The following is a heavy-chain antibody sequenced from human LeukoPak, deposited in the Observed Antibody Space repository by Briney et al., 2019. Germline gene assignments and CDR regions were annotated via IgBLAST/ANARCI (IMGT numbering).Heavy chain of an antibody. CDR1: GLTFSGQW. V-gene: IGHV3-7*01. J-gene: IGHJ4*02. CDR3: GYTNNFYH. Sequence: GESLRLSCVASGLTFSGQWLNWVRQAPGQGLEWVANIKHGGRGKYYVDSVKGRFTISRDDGQNSLSLHMNTVRAEDTAVYYCGYTNNFYHWGQGALVVVSA. D-gene: IGHD3-16*02. CDR2: IKHGGRGK.